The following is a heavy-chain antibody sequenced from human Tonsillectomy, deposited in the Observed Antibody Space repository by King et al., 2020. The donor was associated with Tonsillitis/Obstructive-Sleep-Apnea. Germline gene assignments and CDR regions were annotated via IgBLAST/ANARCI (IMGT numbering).Heavy chain of an antibody. V-gene: IGHV3-7*04. D-gene: IGHD1-26*01. CDR2: IKQDGSEK. CDR1: GFTFSSYW. J-gene: IGHJ4*02. Sequence: VQLVESGGGLVQPGGSLRLSCAASGFTFSSYWMSWVRQAPGKGLEWVANIKQDGSEKYFVDSVKGRFTISRDNAKNSLYLQMNSLRAEDTAVYYCARARGSYSLDYWGQGTLVTVSS. CDR3: ARARGSYSLDY.